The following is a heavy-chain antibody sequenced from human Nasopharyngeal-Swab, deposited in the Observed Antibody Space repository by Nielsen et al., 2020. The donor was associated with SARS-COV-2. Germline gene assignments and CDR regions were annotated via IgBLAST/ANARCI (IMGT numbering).Heavy chain of an antibody. V-gene: IGHV3-21*01. J-gene: IGHJ6*02. CDR1: GFTFNNYN. CDR3: ARIAGRGSIYYYGMDV. CDR2: ISSSSSYI. D-gene: IGHD1-26*01. Sequence: GESLKISCAASGFTFNNYNFNWVRQAPGKGLEWVSSISSSSSYIYYADSVKGRFTISKDSAKNSLYLQMNSLRAEDTAVYFCARIAGRGSIYYYGMDVWGQGTTVTVSS.